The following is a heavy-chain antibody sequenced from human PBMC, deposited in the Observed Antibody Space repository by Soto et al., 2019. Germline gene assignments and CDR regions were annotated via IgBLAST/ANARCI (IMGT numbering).Heavy chain of an antibody. CDR1: GGSITPFK. V-gene: IGHV4-59*01. CDR3: EREWSAFDC. CDR2: MYSSGSV. J-gene: IGHJ4*02. Sequence: SETLSLTCTVSGGSITPFKWSWIRQSPGKGLEWIGYMYSSGSVNYNPSLKSRVTISMDTSKNQYSLKLISATAADTDVYYCEREWSAFDCWGQRLFVTVSS. D-gene: IGHD2-15*01.